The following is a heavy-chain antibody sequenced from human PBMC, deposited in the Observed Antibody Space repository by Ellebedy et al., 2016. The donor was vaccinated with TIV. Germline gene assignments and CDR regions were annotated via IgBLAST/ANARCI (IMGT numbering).Heavy chain of an antibody. V-gene: IGHV3-74*01. CDR2: INSDGSIT. CDR3: ARAKAGTGSSDY. J-gene: IGHJ4*02. D-gene: IGHD3-10*01. Sequence: PGGSLRLSCAASAFTFSSYWMHWVRQVPGEGLAWVSRINSDGSITNYADFVEGRFTISRDNAKNTLYLQMNSLRAEDTAIYYCARAKAGTGSSDYWGQGTLVTVSS. CDR1: AFTFSSYW.